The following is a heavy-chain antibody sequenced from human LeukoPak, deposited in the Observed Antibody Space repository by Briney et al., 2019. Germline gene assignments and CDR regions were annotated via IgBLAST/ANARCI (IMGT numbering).Heavy chain of an antibody. V-gene: IGHV1-46*01. J-gene: IGHJ4*02. CDR1: GYTFTSYW. CDR3: AKAPRNSSTMLDY. D-gene: IGHD6-13*01. Sequence: ASVKVSCKASGYTFTSYWRQWVRQAPGQDLEWMGLINPSDGSIAYAHRFQGRVTMTRDTSTSIVYMDLSSLRSEDTAVYYCAKAPRNSSTMLDYWGQGTLLTVSS. CDR2: INPSDGSI.